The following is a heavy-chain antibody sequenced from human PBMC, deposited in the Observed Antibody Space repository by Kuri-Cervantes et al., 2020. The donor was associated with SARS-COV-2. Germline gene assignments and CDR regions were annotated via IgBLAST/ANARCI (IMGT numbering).Heavy chain of an antibody. CDR3: YCAPKEGFDS. V-gene: IGHV1-8*01. D-gene: IGHD2-15*01. Sequence: ASVKVSCKAPETTFPNYDINWVRQATGQGLEWMGMLKTNSGNTLYAQIFQDRVTMTRDTSTSTAYMELSSLTSEDTAIYYCYCAPKEGFDSWGQGTPVTVSS. J-gene: IGHJ4*02. CDR1: ETTFPNYD. CDR2: LKTNSGNT.